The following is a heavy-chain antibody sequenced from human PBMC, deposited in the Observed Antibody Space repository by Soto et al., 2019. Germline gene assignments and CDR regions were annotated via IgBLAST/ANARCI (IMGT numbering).Heavy chain of an antibody. D-gene: IGHD3-10*01. CDR2: MYNSGST. V-gene: IGHV4-59*08. CDR3: ASMGYHYGSGSYPLDY. J-gene: IGHJ4*02. Sequence: QVQLQESGPGLVKPSETLSLTCTVSGGSISSYYWTWIRQPPGKGLEWIGFMYNSGSTHYNPSLKSRVTISLATSTTPFSLTLRSVTAADTAVYYCASMGYHYGSGSYPLDYWGQGTLVTVSS. CDR1: GGSISSYY.